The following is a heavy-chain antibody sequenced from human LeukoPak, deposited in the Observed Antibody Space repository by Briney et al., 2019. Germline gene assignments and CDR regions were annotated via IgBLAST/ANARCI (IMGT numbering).Heavy chain of an antibody. CDR1: GFTFSSYA. V-gene: IGHV3-23*01. CDR2: ISGSGGST. D-gene: IGHD3-9*01. Sequence: GGSLRLSCAASGFTFSSYAMSWVRQAPGKGLEWVSAISGSGGSTYYADSVKGRFTISRDNSKNTLYLQMNSLRAEDTAVYYCARGGSLYDILTGYYSAEYFQHWGQGTLVTVSS. J-gene: IGHJ1*01. CDR3: ARGGSLYDILTGYYSAEYFQH.